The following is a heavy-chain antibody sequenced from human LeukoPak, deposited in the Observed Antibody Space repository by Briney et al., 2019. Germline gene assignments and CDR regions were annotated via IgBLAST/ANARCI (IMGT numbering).Heavy chain of an antibody. CDR1: GYTFTGYY. V-gene: IGHV1-2*02. J-gene: IGHJ5*02. D-gene: IGHD2-21*02. CDR3: AMGYCGGDCYRDWFDP. Sequence: ASVKVSCKASGYTFTGYYMHWVRQAPGQGLEWMGWINPNSGGTNYAQKFQGRVTTTRDTSISTAYMELSRLRSDDTAVYYCAMGYCGGDCYRDWFDPWGQGTLVTVSS. CDR2: INPNSGGT.